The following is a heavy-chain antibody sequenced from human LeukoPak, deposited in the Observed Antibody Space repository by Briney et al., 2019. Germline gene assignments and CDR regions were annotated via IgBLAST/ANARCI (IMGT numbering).Heavy chain of an antibody. D-gene: IGHD3-10*01. CDR2: ISPNSGGT. V-gene: IGHV1-2*02. CDR1: GFNFSCYY. J-gene: IGHJ4*02. CDR3: AREPSGSGDYDY. Sequence: GASVEVSCKVSGFNFSCYYMHWVRQAPGQGLEWMAWISPNSGGTNYVQKFQGRVTVTRDTSISTDYMEISGLTSDDAALYYCAREPSGSGDYDYWGQGTLVTVSS.